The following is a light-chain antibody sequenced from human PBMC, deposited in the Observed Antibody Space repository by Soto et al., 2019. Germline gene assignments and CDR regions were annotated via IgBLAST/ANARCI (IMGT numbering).Light chain of an antibody. CDR3: QQTYSTPYT. CDR1: QSISNY. CDR2: AAS. Sequence: DIQMTQSPSSLSASVGDRVTITCRASQSISNYLNWYRQKPGKAPKLLIYAASTLQGGVPSRFSGSGSETDFTLTISSLQPEDFATYYCQQTYSTPYTFGQGTKLEIK. J-gene: IGKJ2*01. V-gene: IGKV1-39*01.